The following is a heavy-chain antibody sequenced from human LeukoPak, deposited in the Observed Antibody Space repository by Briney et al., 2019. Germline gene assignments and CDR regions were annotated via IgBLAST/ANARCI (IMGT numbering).Heavy chain of an antibody. D-gene: IGHD3-9*01. Sequence: PGGSVRLSCAASGFTFSDYYMSWIRQAPGKGLEWVSYISRIRSNTNYADSVKGRFTISRDNAKNSLYLQMNSLRAEDTAVYYCARVIGGIRYFDWYNWFDPWGQGTLVTVSS. J-gene: IGHJ5*02. V-gene: IGHV3-11*05. CDR3: ARVIGGIRYFDWYNWFDP. CDR2: ISRIRSNT. CDR1: GFTFSDYY.